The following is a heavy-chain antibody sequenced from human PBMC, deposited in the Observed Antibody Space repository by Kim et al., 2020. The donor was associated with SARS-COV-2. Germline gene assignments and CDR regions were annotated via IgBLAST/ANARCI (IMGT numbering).Heavy chain of an antibody. CDR2: IYYSGST. D-gene: IGHD3-3*01. Sequence: SETLSLTCTVSGGSISSGGYYWSWIRQHPGKGLEWIGYIYYSGSTYYNPSLKSRVTISVDTSKNQFSLKLSSVTAADTAVYYCARTGGYDFWSGYYDHPYYYGMDVWGQGTTVTVSS. CDR3: ARTGGYDFWSGYYDHPYYYGMDV. CDR1: GGSISSGGYY. V-gene: IGHV4-31*03. J-gene: IGHJ6*02.